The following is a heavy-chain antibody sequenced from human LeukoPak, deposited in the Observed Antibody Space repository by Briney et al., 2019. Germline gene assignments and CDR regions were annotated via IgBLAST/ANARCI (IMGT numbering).Heavy chain of an antibody. D-gene: IGHD2-15*01. CDR2: IYYSGNT. CDR3: VREDAQEGTNAFDI. CDR1: GCSISSSSYY. J-gene: IGHJ3*02. V-gene: IGHV4-61*05. Sequence: SETLCLTCTVSGCSISSSSYYWGWIRQPPGKGLEWIGYIYYSGNTYYNPSLKSRVTISVDTSKNQFSLKLNSVTAADTAVYYCVREDAQEGTNAFDIWGQGTVVTVSS.